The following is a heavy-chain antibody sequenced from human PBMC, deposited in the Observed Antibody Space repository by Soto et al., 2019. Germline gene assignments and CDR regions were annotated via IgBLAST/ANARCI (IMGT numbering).Heavy chain of an antibody. Sequence: QVQLQESGPGLVKPSETLSLTCTVSGGSVSRGTVYWSWIRQPPGKGLEWIGYIYYTGSTKYNPSLKSRVPTSLDTSKNQFSLKLSSVTAADTAIYYCARGVTGTTFDYWGQGTLVTVSS. CDR1: GGSVSRGTVY. CDR2: IYYTGST. V-gene: IGHV4-61*01. CDR3: ARGVTGTTFDY. D-gene: IGHD1-7*01. J-gene: IGHJ4*02.